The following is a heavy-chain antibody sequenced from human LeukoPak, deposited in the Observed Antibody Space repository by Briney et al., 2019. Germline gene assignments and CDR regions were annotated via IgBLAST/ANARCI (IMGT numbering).Heavy chain of an antibody. CDR3: ARNEVGATGD. CDR1: GGSFSGYY. V-gene: IGHV4-34*01. J-gene: IGHJ4*02. Sequence: SETLSLTCAVYGGSFSGYYWSWIRQPPGKGLEWIGEINHSGSTNYNPSLRSRVTISVDTSKNQFSLKLSSVTAADTAVYYCARNEVGATGDWGQGTLITVSS. CDR2: INHSGST. D-gene: IGHD1-26*01.